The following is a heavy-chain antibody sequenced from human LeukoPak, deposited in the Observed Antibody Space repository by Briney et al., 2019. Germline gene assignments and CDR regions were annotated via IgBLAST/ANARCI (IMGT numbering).Heavy chain of an antibody. CDR3: ARDPRVYYYDSSGPDY. D-gene: IGHD3-22*01. CDR1: GFTFSSYS. J-gene: IGHJ4*02. Sequence: GGSLRLSCAASGFTFSSYSMNWVRQAPGKGLEWVSSISSSSSYIYYADSVKGRFAISRDNAKNSLYLQMNSLRAEDTAVYYCARDPRVYYYDSSGPDYWGQGTLVTVSS. V-gene: IGHV3-21*01. CDR2: ISSSSSYI.